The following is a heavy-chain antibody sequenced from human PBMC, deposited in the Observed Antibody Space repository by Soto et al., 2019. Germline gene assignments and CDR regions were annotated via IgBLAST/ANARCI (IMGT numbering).Heavy chain of an antibody. CDR3: ASRHLADCSGTSCLYYFDY. J-gene: IGHJ4*02. CDR2: ISRSGETI. D-gene: IGHD2-2*01. V-gene: IGHV3-48*02. CDR1: GITFSGFT. Sequence: GGSLRLSCAASGITFSGFTMSWVRQAPGRGLEWVSYISRSGETIYYADSVKGRFTISRDNAENSLYLQMNSLRDEDTAVYYCASRHLADCSGTSCLYYFDYWGRGALVTVSS.